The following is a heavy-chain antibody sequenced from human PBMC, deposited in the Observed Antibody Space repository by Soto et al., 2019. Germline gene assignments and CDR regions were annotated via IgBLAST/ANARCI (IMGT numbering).Heavy chain of an antibody. Sequence: ASVKVSCKASGYTFTSYGISWVRQAPGQGLEWMGWISAYNGNTNYAQKLQGRVTMTTDTSTSTAYMELRSLRSDDTAVYYCARDRDCSGGSCYSGDAFDIWGQGTMVTVSS. J-gene: IGHJ3*02. CDR2: ISAYNGNT. CDR3: ARDRDCSGGSCYSGDAFDI. D-gene: IGHD2-15*01. CDR1: GYTFTSYG. V-gene: IGHV1-18*04.